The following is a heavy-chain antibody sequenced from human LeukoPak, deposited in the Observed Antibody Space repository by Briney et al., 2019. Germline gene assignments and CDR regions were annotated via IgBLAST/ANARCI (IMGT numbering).Heavy chain of an antibody. V-gene: IGHV1-2*02. Sequence: ASVKVSCKASGYTFTGYYMHWVRQAPGQGLEWMGWINPNSGGTNYAQKFQGRVTMTRDTSISTAYMELSRLRSDDTAVYYCARYYLWFGELFRAFDIWGQGTRVTVSS. CDR3: ARYYLWFGELFRAFDI. CDR2: INPNSGGT. D-gene: IGHD3-10*01. CDR1: GYTFTGYY. J-gene: IGHJ3*02.